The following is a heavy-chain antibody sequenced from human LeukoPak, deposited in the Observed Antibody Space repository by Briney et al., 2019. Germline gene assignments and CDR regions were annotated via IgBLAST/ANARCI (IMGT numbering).Heavy chain of an antibody. Sequence: GASVKVSCKPSGYPFRSYGIAWVRQAPGQGLEWMGWVNGVSGKAKYAQKFQDRVTMTTDSSTAYLGVKSLRSDDTAVYYCARAREGYDYWGLGTLVTVSS. CDR3: ARAREGYDY. V-gene: IGHV1-18*01. J-gene: IGHJ4*02. CDR1: GYPFRSYG. CDR2: VNGVSGKA. D-gene: IGHD1-26*01.